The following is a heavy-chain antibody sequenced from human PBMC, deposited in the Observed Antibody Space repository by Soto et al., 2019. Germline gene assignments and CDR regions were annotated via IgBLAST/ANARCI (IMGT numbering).Heavy chain of an antibody. Sequence: QVQLQESGPGLVKPSQTLSLTCTVSGGSISSGGYYWSWIPQHPGKGLEWIGYNNYSGSTYYNPSLQRRVTMSGHTSKSQFFLQLSSVTAADTAVYYCARTTVTTGERLGYWGQGTLVNVSS. CDR2: NNYSGST. J-gene: IGHJ4*02. V-gene: IGHV4-31*03. CDR3: ARTTVTTGERLGY. D-gene: IGHD4-17*01. CDR1: GGSISSGGYY.